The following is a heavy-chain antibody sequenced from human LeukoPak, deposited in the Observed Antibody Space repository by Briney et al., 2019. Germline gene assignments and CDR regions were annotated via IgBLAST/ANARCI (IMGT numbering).Heavy chain of an antibody. CDR1: GGSISSGDYY. D-gene: IGHD1-14*01. CDR2: IYYSGST. J-gene: IGHJ4*02. Sequence: SETLSLTCTVSGGSISSGDYYWSWIRQPPGKGLEWIGYIYYSGSTYYDPSLKSRVTISVDTSKNQFSLKLSSVTAADTAVYYCARAEWAAVDYWGQGTLVTVSS. CDR3: ARAEWAAVDY. V-gene: IGHV4-30-4*08.